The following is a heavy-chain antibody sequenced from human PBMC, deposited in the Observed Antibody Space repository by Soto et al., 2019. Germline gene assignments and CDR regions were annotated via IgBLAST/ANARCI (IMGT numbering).Heavy chain of an antibody. Sequence: PSETLSLTCTVSGGSMSSEGYYWSWIRQHPGKGLEWIGYIYYSGLTDYNPSLKSRLTISVDKSKNEFYLKMRSVTAADTAVYYCARRDRSGFSYWLDTWGQGTLVTVSS. D-gene: IGHD3-22*01. CDR1: GGSMSSEGYY. CDR2: IYYSGLT. V-gene: IGHV4-31*03. CDR3: ARRDRSGFSYWLDT. J-gene: IGHJ5*02.